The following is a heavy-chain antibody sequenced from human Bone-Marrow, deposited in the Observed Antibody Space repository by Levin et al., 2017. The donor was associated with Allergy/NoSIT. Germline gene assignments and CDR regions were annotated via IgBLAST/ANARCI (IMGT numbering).Heavy chain of an antibody. CDR1: GFTFSSYS. CDR2: IRHDGTER. J-gene: IGHJ4*02. Sequence: GGSLRLSCAASGFTFSSYSMIWVRQAPGKGLEWVANIRHDGTERYYVDSVKGRFTISRDNAKNLLYVQMNSLRAEDTAVYYCATGSDFGNYRSPFDYWGQGTLVTVSS. V-gene: IGHV3-7*01. CDR3: ATGSDFGNYRSPFDY. D-gene: IGHD4-11*01.